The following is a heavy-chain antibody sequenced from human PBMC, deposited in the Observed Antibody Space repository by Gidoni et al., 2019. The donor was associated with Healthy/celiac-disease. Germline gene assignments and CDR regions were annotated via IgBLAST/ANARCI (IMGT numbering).Heavy chain of an antibody. CDR2: IYYSGST. CDR1: GGSFSSGNYY. V-gene: IGHV4-31*03. J-gene: IGHJ4*02. D-gene: IGHD3-22*01. Sequence: QVQLQESGPGLVTPSQTLSLTCTVSGGSFSSGNYYWGWIRQHPGKGLEWIGYIYYSGSTYYNPSLKSRVTISLDTSKNQFSLRLTSVTAADTAVYYCARASSWGVVIVDHWGQGTLVTVSS. CDR3: ARASSWGVVIVDH.